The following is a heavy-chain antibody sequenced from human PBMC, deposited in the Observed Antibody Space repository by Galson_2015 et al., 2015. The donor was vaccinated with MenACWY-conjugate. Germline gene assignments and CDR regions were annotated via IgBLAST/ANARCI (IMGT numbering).Heavy chain of an antibody. CDR1: GFTFTSYW. CDR3: ARGPHTGNFYSTHCFYGLDV. Sequence: SLRLSCAASGFTFTSYWMHWVRHVPGKGLVWVSRINVDGSTTDYADSVKGRFTISRDNAENTLYLQMDSLGTEDKALYFCARGPHTGNFYSTHCFYGLDVWGQGATVTVSS. D-gene: IGHD2-15*01. J-gene: IGHJ6*02. V-gene: IGHV3-74*01. CDR2: INVDGSTT.